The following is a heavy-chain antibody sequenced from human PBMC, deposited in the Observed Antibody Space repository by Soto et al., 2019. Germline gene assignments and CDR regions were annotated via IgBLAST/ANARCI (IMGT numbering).Heavy chain of an antibody. CDR1: GFTFTSSA. CDR2: IVVGSGNT. CDR3: AAVHRTGSRPLVIYYYGMDV. Sequence: ASVKVSCKASGFTFTSSAVQWVRQARGQRLEWIGWIVVGSGNTNYAQKFQERVTITRDMSTSTAYMELSSLRSEDTAVYYCAAVHRTGSRPLVIYYYGMDVWGQGTTVTVSS. D-gene: IGHD2-21*01. J-gene: IGHJ6*02. V-gene: IGHV1-58*01.